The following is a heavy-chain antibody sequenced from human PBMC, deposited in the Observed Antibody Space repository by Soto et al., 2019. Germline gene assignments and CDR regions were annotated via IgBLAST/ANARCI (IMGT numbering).Heavy chain of an antibody. CDR2: ISAHNGNT. CDR3: ARGRYGDY. J-gene: IGHJ4*02. D-gene: IGHD1-1*01. CDR1: GYAFTTYG. Sequence: QVHLVQSGAEVKKPGASVKVSCKGSGYAFTTYGITWVRQAPGQGLEWMGWISAHNGNTNYAQKLKGRVTVTRDPSTSTAYMELRRLRSDDTDVYYRARGRYGDYWGQGALVTVSS. V-gene: IGHV1-18*01.